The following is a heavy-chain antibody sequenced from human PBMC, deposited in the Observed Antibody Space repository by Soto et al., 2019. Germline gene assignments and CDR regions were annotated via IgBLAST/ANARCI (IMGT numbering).Heavy chain of an antibody. V-gene: IGHV5-51*01. CDR2: IYPGDSDT. CDR3: ASLSLGEQPFDY. J-gene: IGHJ4*02. D-gene: IGHD1-1*01. CDR1: GYSFIRYW. Sequence: GESLKISCKTSGYSFIRYWISWVRQMPGKGLEWMGIIYPGDSDTRYSPSFQGQITISVDKSISTAYLQWSSLKASDTAIYYCASLSLGEQPFDYWGQGTLVTVSS.